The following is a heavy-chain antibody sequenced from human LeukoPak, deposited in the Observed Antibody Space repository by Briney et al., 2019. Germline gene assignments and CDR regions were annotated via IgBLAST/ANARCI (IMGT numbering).Heavy chain of an antibody. CDR2: IHPGTGDT. D-gene: IGHD6-6*01. CDR1: GYNFTGYH. J-gene: IGHJ5*02. Sequence: ASVKVSCKTSGYNFTGYHIHWVRQAPGQGLEWMGWIHPGTGDTRYTRKFQGRVTMTRDTSINTAYLELSGLKSNDTAVYYYARKGAEYSGSPLLNAWFDPWGQGTLITVSS. V-gene: IGHV1-2*02. CDR3: ARKGAEYSGSPLLNAWFDP.